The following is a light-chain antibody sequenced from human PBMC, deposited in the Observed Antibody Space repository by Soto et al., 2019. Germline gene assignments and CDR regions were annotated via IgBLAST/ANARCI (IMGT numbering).Light chain of an antibody. V-gene: IGKV3-15*01. CDR2: GAS. CDR1: QSVSSN. Sequence: EIVMTQSPATLSVSPGERATLSCRASQSVSSNLAWYQQKPGQAPRLLIYGASTRATGIPARFSGSGSGTEFTLTISSLQSEDFAVYYCQQYNNWPFPSWTFGQGTKAEIK. J-gene: IGKJ1*01. CDR3: QQYNNWPFPSWT.